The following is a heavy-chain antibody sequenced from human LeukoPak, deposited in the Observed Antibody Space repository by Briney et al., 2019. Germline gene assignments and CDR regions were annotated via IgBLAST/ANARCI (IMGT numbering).Heavy chain of an antibody. CDR3: ARDLTRPFTIFGVLSYMDV. V-gene: IGHV3-74*01. J-gene: IGHJ6*03. CDR2: INSDGSST. Sequence: GGSLRLSCAASGFTFSSYWMHWVRQAPGKGLVWVSRINSDGSSTSYADSVKGRFTISRDNAKNSLYLQMNSLRAEDTAVYYCARDLTRPFTIFGVLSYMDVWGKGTTVTVSS. CDR1: GFTFSSYW. D-gene: IGHD3-3*01.